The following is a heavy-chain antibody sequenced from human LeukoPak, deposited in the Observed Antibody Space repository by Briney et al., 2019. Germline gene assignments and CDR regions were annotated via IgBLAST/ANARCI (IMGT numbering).Heavy chain of an antibody. V-gene: IGHV3-53*01. D-gene: IGHD3-10*01. J-gene: IGHJ4*02. Sequence: GGSLRLSCAASGFAINTYDIHWVRQAPGKGLEWVSGIVKGGDTYHSDSLKGRFTISRDNAKNTLSLQMNSLRAEDTAVYYCAKSDCASDGCKLLNYWGQGTLVTASS. CDR1: GFAINTYD. CDR2: IVKGGDT. CDR3: AKSDCASDGCKLLNY.